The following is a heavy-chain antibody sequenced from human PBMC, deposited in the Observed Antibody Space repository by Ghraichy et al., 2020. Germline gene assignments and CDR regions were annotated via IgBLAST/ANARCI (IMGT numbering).Heavy chain of an antibody. CDR1: GDSVSNDNVA. J-gene: IGHJ2*01. CDR2: TYFRSQWNY. Sequence: SQTLSLTCAISGDSVSNDNVAWNWISQSPSRGLEWLGRTYFRSQWNYDYALSVKGRLTIEPDTSKNQFSLQLKSVTPEDTALYYCARDSADSWSLWYFDVWGRGTLVTVSS. CDR3: ARDSADSWSLWYFDV. V-gene: IGHV6-1*01. D-gene: IGHD6-13*01.